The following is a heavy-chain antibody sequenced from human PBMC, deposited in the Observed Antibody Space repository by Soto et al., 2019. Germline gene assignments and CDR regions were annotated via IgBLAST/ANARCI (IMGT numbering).Heavy chain of an antibody. V-gene: IGHV1-69*01. CDR1: GGTFSNYA. CDR3: ARDNPYTNSFGNWFDP. CDR2: IIPVFGTV. Sequence: QVRLLQSGAEVKKPGSSVKVSCKASGGTFSNYAITWLRLAPGQGLEWLGGIIPVFGTVNYAQKFQGRVTITADESTSTAYMELNRLRSEDTAVYYCARDNPYTNSFGNWFDPWGQGPLVIVS. J-gene: IGHJ5*02. D-gene: IGHD6-13*01.